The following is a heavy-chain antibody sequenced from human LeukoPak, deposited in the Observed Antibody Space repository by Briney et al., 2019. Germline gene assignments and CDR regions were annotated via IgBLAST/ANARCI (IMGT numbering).Heavy chain of an antibody. CDR2: IYNSGST. CDR3: ARGGYSYGYDDDFDY. D-gene: IGHD5-18*01. CDR1: GGSISTYY. Sequence: SETLSLTCTVSGGSISTYYWSWIRQPPGKGLEWIGYIYNSGSTNYNPSLKSRVTISVDTSKNKFSLKLSSVTAADTAVYYCARGGYSYGYDDDFDYWGQGTLLTVSS. V-gene: IGHV4-59*01. J-gene: IGHJ4*02.